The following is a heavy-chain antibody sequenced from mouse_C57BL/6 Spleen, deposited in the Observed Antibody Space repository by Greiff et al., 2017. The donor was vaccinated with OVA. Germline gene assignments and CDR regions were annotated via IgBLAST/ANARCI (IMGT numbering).Heavy chain of an antibody. CDR1: GFTFSDYY. D-gene: IGHD1-1*01. Sequence: EVKVVESEGGLVQPGSSMKLSCTASGFTFSDYYMAWVRQVPEKGLEWVANINYDGSSTYYLDSLKSRFIISRDNAKNILYLQMSSLKSEDTATYYCARDRDYSLDYWGQGTTLTVSS. CDR2: INYDGSST. V-gene: IGHV5-16*01. J-gene: IGHJ2*01. CDR3: ARDRDYSLDY.